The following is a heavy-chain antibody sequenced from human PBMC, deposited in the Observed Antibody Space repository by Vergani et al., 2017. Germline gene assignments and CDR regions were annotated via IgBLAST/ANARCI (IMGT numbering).Heavy chain of an antibody. CDR1: EYSFGNYW. D-gene: IGHD1-1*01. CDR3: ARHTTYTDS. Sequence: EVELVQSGPEMRKPGESLKISCKGSEYSFGNYWIGWVRQMPGKGLEWMGIFYPADSDTRYSPSFQGQVTISADKSISTAFLQWDSLKASDTALYYCARHTTYTDSGGQGTLVTVSS. CDR2: FYPADSDT. V-gene: IGHV5-51*01. J-gene: IGHJ4*02.